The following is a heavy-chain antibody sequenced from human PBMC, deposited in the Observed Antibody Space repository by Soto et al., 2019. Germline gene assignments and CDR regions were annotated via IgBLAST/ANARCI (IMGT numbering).Heavy chain of an antibody. CDR3: ARDSGGDYHNYYMDV. J-gene: IGHJ6*03. V-gene: IGHV3-33*01. D-gene: IGHD4-17*01. Sequence: QMQLVESGGGVVQPGTSVRLSCAASGFTFSNYAMHWVRQAPGKGLEWVTIIWYDGSDKNYGDSVMGRFTISRDNSKNTLYLQMNSRRVEDTAVDYCARDSGGDYHNYYMDVWGKGTPVTVSS. CDR1: GFTFSNYA. CDR2: IWYDGSDK.